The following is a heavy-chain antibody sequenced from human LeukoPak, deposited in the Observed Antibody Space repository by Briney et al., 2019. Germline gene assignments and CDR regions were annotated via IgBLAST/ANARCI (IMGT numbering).Heavy chain of an antibody. CDR1: GFTFSSFW. V-gene: IGHV3-74*01. D-gene: IGHD2-15*01. J-gene: IGHJ4*02. CDR3: KRGVVREREPNISDS. CDR2: INSDGSSA. Sequence: GGSLRLSCAASGFTFSSFWMHWVRQAPGKGLVWVSRINSDGSSARYADSVKGRFTISRDNAKNTLYLQMSSLRAEDTALYYCKRGVVREREPNISDSWGQGTLVTVSS.